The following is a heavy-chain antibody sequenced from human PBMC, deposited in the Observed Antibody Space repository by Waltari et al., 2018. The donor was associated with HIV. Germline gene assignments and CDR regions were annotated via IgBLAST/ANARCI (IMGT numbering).Heavy chain of an antibody. D-gene: IGHD2-2*01. J-gene: IGHJ6*02. CDR1: GYTFTSYG. Sequence: QVQLVQSGAEVKKPGASVKVSCKASGYTFTSYGISWVRQAPGQGPEWMGWISAYNGNTNYAQKLQGRVTMTTDTSTSTAYMELRSLRSDDTAVYYCARGDCSSTSCYTPYYYYGMDVWGQGTTVTVSS. CDR2: ISAYNGNT. V-gene: IGHV1-18*01. CDR3: ARGDCSSTSCYTPYYYYGMDV.